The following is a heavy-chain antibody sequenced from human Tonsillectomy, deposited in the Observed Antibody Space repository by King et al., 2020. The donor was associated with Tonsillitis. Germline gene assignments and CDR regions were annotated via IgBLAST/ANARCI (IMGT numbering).Heavy chain of an antibody. D-gene: IGHD1-26*01. Sequence: VQLVESGGGLVQPGRSLRLSCAASGFTFDDYAMHWVRQAPGKGLEWVSGISWNSGSVAYVDSVKGRFTISRDNAKNSLFPQMNSLRPEDTALYYCAKDIRSYFDAFDVWGQGTMVTVSS. J-gene: IGHJ3*01. V-gene: IGHV3-9*01. CDR1: GFTFDDYA. CDR3: AKDIRSYFDAFDV. CDR2: ISWNSGSV.